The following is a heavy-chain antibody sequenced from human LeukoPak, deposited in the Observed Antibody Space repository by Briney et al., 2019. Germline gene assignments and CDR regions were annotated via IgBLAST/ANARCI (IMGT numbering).Heavy chain of an antibody. CDR3: ARGPNKYDGGNSGSAWFDP. CDR2: MNPNSGNT. V-gene: IGHV1-8*01. D-gene: IGHD4-23*01. Sequence: GASVKVSCKASGYTFTSYVINWVRQATGLGPEWMGWMNPNSGNTGYAQKFRGRVTMTRNTSISTAYLELSSLTSEDTAVYYCARGPNKYDGGNSGSAWFDPWGQGSLVTVSS. J-gene: IGHJ5*02. CDR1: GYTFTSYV.